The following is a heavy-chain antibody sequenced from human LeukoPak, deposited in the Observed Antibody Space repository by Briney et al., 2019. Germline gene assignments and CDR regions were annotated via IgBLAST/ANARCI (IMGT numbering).Heavy chain of an antibody. D-gene: IGHD6-13*01. J-gene: IGHJ5*02. V-gene: IGHV5-51*01. CDR3: ACRDLTSTWSFP. CDR2: IYPGDSRT. CDR1: AYGFTTDW. Sequence: GESLKISCKASAYGFTTDWIGWVRQLPRKGLEWMAVIYPGDSRTRYNPSFEGQVSISADQSTSTAYLQWVSLKASDTAMYYCACRDLTSTWSFPWGQGTLVTVSP.